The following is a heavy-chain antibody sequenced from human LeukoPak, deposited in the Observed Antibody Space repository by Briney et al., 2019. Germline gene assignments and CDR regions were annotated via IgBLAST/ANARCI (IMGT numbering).Heavy chain of an antibody. J-gene: IGHJ4*02. CDR3: ARSSMIVNPFDY. D-gene: IGHD3-22*01. Sequence: SETLSLTCAVSGYSISSGYYWGWIRQPPGKGLEWIGSIYHSGSTYYNPSLKSRVTISVDTSKNQFSLKLSSVTAADTAVYNCARSSMIVNPFDYWGQGTLVTVSS. V-gene: IGHV4-38-2*01. CDR1: GYSISSGYY. CDR2: IYHSGST.